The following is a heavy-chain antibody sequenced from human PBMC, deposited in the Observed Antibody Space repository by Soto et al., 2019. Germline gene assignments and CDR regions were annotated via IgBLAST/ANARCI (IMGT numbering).Heavy chain of an antibody. Sequence: QAQLVQSGAEVKKPGASVKVSCKASGYTFTGYDINWVRQATGQGLEWMGWMNPNSGNTGYAQNFQGRVTMTRDNSITTAYMELTSLRDDGSVVYYCAGEKVGTTGIDFWGQGTLVTVSS. CDR2: MNPNSGNT. CDR3: AGEKVGTTGIDF. J-gene: IGHJ4*02. CDR1: GYTFTGYD. D-gene: IGHD1-26*01. V-gene: IGHV1-8*01.